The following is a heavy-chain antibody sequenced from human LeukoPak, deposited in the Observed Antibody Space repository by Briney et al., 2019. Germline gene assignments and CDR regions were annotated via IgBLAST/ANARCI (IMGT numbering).Heavy chain of an antibody. J-gene: IGHJ5*02. Sequence: SETLSLTCTVSGGSISSSSYYWGWIRQPPGKGLEWIGSIYYSGSTYYNPSLKSRVTISVDTSKNQFSLKLSSVTAADTAVYYCARRPIVGSTGFYFDPWGPGTLVTVSS. CDR2: IYYSGST. CDR3: ARRPIVGSTGFYFDP. D-gene: IGHD1-26*01. V-gene: IGHV4-39*01. CDR1: GGSISSSSYY.